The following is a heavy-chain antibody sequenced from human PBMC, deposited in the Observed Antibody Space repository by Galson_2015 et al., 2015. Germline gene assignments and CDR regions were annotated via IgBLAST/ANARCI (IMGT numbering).Heavy chain of an antibody. Sequence: SLRLSCAASGFTFSNAWMSWVRQAPGEGLEWVGRIKSKTDGGTTDYAVPVKGRFTIPRDDSKNTLFLQMNSLKTEDTAVYYCTTHRYNWNYVLAYSGQGTLVTVSS. CDR3: TTHRYNWNYVLAY. D-gene: IGHD1-7*01. CDR2: IKSKTDGGTT. CDR1: GFTFSNAW. J-gene: IGHJ4*02. V-gene: IGHV3-15*01.